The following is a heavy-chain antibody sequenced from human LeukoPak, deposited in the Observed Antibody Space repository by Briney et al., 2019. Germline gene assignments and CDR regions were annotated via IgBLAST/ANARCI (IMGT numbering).Heavy chain of an antibody. CDR2: IIPIFGTT. V-gene: IGHV1-69*13. CDR3: ARGWQLGGDLGDAFDI. D-gene: IGHD2-21*01. Sequence: SVTVSFKTSGGTFSIYTISWVRQAPGQGLEWMGGIIPIFGTTNYAQKFQGRVTITADESTSTAYMELSSLRSEDTAVYYCARGWQLGGDLGDAFDIWGQGTMVTVSS. J-gene: IGHJ3*02. CDR1: GGTFSIYT.